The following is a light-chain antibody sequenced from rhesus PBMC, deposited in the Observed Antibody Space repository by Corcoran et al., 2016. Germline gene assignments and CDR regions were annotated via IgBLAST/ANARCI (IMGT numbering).Light chain of an antibody. CDR2: WAS. V-gene: IGKV4-1*01. J-gene: IGKJ1*01. CDR1: QSLLYSSNNKNY. CDR3: QQYYSSPWT. Sequence: DIVMTQSPDSLPVSLGERVTLNCKSSQSLLYSSNNKNYLAWYQQKPGHAPKLLLYWASTRESGGPYRFRGGGSGTDFTLTISGLQAEDVAVYYCQQYYSSPWTFGQGTKVEIK.